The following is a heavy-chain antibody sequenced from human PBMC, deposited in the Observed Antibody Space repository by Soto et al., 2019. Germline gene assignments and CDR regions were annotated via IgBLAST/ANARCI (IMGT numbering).Heavy chain of an antibody. D-gene: IGHD1-26*01. CDR1: GGSFSSDSFX. V-gene: IGHV4-31*03. CDR3: ARDHKWDGMDV. J-gene: IGHJ6*02. Sequence: QVQLQESGPGLVKPSQTLSLTCSVSGGSFSSDSFXXSWVRXXPGKGLEWIGYINYSGTTYYNPSLRSRITMSVDTSKNQFSLNLSSVTAADTAVYYCARDHKWDGMDVWGQGTTVTVSS. CDR2: INYSGTT.